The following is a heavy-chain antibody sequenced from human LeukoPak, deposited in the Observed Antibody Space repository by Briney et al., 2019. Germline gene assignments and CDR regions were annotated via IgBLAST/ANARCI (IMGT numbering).Heavy chain of an antibody. CDR3: AMTTVTNWFDP. D-gene: IGHD4-17*01. CDR1: GGTFSSYA. CDR2: IIPIFGTA. V-gene: IGHV1-69*05. Sequence: ASVKASCKASGGTFSSYAISWVRQAPGQGLEWMGGIIPIFGTANYAQKFQGRVTITTDESTSTAYMELSSLRSEDTAVYYCAMTTVTNWFDPWGQGTLATVSS. J-gene: IGHJ5*02.